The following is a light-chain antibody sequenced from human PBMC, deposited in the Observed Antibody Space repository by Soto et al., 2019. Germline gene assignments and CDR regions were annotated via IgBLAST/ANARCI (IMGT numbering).Light chain of an antibody. J-gene: IGKJ1*01. CDR2: DAS. CDR1: QSVSSNY. CDR3: QEYGSSRT. Sequence: EIVLTQSPGTLSLSPGERATLSCRASQSVSSNYLAWYQQKPGQAPRLLVYDASSRATGIPDRFSGSGSGTDFTLTISRLEPEDFALYYCQEYGSSRTFGQGTKVEIK. V-gene: IGKV3-20*01.